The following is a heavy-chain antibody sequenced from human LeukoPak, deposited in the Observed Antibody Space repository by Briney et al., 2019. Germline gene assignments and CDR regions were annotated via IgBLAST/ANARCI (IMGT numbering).Heavy chain of an antibody. Sequence: ASVKVSCNASGYSFIVYGINWVRQAPGQGLEWMGWISAYTGNTNYAQKLQDRVTMTTDTSTSTAYMELRSLRSDDTAVYYCARSSEWELLPGPFDYWGQGTLVTVSS. D-gene: IGHD1-26*01. CDR2: ISAYTGNT. CDR3: ARSSEWELLPGPFDY. J-gene: IGHJ4*02. CDR1: GYSFIVYG. V-gene: IGHV1-18*01.